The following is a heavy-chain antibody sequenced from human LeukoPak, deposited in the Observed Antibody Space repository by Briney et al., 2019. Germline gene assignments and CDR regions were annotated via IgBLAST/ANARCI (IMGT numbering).Heavy chain of an antibody. J-gene: IGHJ4*02. D-gene: IGHD2-2*01. CDR1: GFIFNAYA. CDR2: ISGRGDST. CDR3: LACYRSIPCY. V-gene: IGHV3-23*01. Sequence: PGGSLRLSCAASGFIFNAYAMSWVRQAPGKGLEWVSAISGRGDSTWYADSVKGRFTISRDNSKNTLYLQMSSLRADDTAVYYCLACYRSIPCYWGLGTLVTVSS.